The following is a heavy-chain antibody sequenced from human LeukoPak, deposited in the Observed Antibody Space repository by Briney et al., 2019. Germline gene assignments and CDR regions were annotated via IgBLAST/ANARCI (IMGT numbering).Heavy chain of an antibody. J-gene: IGHJ4*02. Sequence: GGSLRLSCAASGFTFSTYAMSWVRQAPGKGLEWVSAIGGSGGSTYYADSVKGRFTISRDNAKNSLYLQMNSLRAEDTAVYYCARDLIGYCSGGSCYSFDYWGQGTLVTVSS. V-gene: IGHV3-23*01. CDR3: ARDLIGYCSGGSCYSFDY. CDR1: GFTFSTYA. D-gene: IGHD2-15*01. CDR2: IGGSGGST.